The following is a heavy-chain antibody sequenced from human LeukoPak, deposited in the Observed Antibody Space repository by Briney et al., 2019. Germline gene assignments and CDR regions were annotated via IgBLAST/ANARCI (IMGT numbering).Heavy chain of an antibody. D-gene: IGHD3-22*01. J-gene: IGHJ5*02. Sequence: SETLSLTCAVYGGSFSGYYWSWIRQPPGKGLEWIGEINHSGSTNYNPSLKSRVTISVDTSKNQFSLKLSSVTAADTAVYYCARGSMYYYDSTWLNWFDPWGQGTLVTVSS. CDR1: GGSFSGYY. CDR3: ARGSMYYYDSTWLNWFDP. CDR2: INHSGST. V-gene: IGHV4-34*01.